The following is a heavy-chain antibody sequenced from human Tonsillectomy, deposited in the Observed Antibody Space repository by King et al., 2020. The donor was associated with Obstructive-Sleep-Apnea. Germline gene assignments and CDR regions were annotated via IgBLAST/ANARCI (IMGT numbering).Heavy chain of an antibody. J-gene: IGHJ3*02. D-gene: IGHD3-10*01. V-gene: IGHV4-59*08. CDR2: IYYSGST. Sequence: QLQESGPGLVKPSETLSLTCTASGGSNSSHYWGWIRPPPGKGVEWVGYIYYSGSTDYNPSLQSRVTISVDKSKNPFSLKLSSVTAADTAVYYCARLHGSGSYYVRDIWGQGTMVTVSS. CDR3: ARLHGSGSYYVRDI. CDR1: GGSNSSHY.